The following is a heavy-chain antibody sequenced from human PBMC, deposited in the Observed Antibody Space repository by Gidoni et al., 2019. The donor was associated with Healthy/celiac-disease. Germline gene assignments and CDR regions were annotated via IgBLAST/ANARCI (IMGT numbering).Heavy chain of an antibody. V-gene: IGHV4-4*07. CDR1: GGSISSYY. D-gene: IGHD2-2*01. Sequence: QVQLQESGPGLVKPSETLSLTCTVSGGSISSYYWSWIRQPAGKGLEWIGRIYTSGSTNYNPSLKSRVTMSVDTSKNQFSLKLSSVTAADTAVYYCASGDIVVVPAAVRWYAFDIWGQGTMVTVSS. CDR2: IYTSGST. J-gene: IGHJ3*02. CDR3: ASGDIVVVPAAVRWYAFDI.